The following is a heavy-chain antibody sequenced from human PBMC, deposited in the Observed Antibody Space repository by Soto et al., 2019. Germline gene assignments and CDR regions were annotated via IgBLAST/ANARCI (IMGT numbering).Heavy chain of an antibody. CDR3: AKDRGLITIFGVVHSTHYSYYYGMDV. D-gene: IGHD3-3*01. V-gene: IGHV3-23*01. Sequence: HPGGSLRLSCAASGFTFSSYAMSWVRQAPGKGLEWVSAISGSGGSTYYADSVKGRFTISRDNSKNTLYLQMNSLRAEDTAVYYCAKDRGLITIFGVVHSTHYSYYYGMDVWGQGTTVTVSS. CDR2: ISGSGGST. CDR1: GFTFSSYA. J-gene: IGHJ6*02.